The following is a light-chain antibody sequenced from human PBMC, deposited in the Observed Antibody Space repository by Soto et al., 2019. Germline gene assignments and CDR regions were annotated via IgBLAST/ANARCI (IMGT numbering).Light chain of an antibody. Sequence: QSVLTQPPSASGSLGKSVTISCTGTSSDVGVYNYVSWYQQHPGKAPNLMIYEVTKRPSGVPDRFSGSKSGNTASLTVSGLQAEDEAEYYCSSYAGSNNLVFGGGTKLTVL. CDR1: SSDVGVYNY. CDR2: EVT. CDR3: SSYAGSNNLV. J-gene: IGLJ3*02. V-gene: IGLV2-8*01.